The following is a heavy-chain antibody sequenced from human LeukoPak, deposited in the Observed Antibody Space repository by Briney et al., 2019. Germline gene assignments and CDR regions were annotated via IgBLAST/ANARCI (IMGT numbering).Heavy chain of an antibody. J-gene: IGHJ4*02. V-gene: IGHV1-69*13. CDR2: IIPIFGTA. Sequence: SVKVSCKAFGYTFTNYGIGWVRQAPGQGLEWMGGIIPIFGTANYAQNLQGRVTITADESTTTAYMELSSLRSDDTAVYYCARFDPGVHPGDYWGQGTLVTVSS. CDR1: GYTFTNYG. D-gene: IGHD3-10*01. CDR3: ARFDPGVHPGDY.